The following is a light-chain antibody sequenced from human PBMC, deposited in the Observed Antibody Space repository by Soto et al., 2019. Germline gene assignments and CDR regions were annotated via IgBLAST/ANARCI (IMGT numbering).Light chain of an antibody. J-gene: IGKJ4*01. V-gene: IGKV1-16*02. CDR1: QGIHNY. CDR2: EAT. Sequence: DIQMTQSPSSLSASVGDSVTITCRASQGIHNYLAWFQHKPGKAPRSLIYEATTTQSGVPPKFSFSGSGTDFTLTITSLQPEDFATYYCQQYKSYPLTFGGGTKVEIK. CDR3: QQYKSYPLT.